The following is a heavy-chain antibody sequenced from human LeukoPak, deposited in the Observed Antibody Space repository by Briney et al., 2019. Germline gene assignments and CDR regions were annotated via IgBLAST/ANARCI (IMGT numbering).Heavy chain of an antibody. D-gene: IGHD2-21*01. V-gene: IGHV1-18*01. CDR1: GYTFISYG. CDR2: GSPFSHKT. Sequence: GASVKVSCKASGYTFISYGIGGVRQAPGQGREWMGGGSPFSHKTNYVEKIQGRVTITTDRSANTAYMELRSLTSDDTAVYYCAKMGVRTLLTDIVVGPTDDDYLDSWGQGTLVTVSS. J-gene: IGHJ4*02. CDR3: AKMGVRTLLTDIVVGPTDDDYLDS.